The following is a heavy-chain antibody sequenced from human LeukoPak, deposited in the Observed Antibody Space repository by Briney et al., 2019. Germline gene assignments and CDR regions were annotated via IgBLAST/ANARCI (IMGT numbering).Heavy chain of an antibody. Sequence: SETLSLTCTVSGGSISSGDYYWSWIRQPPGKGLEWIGYIYYSGSTYYNPSLKSRVTISVDTSKNQFSLKLSSVTAADTAVYYCARGHDYGGNSRWSDPWGQGTLVTVSS. D-gene: IGHD4-23*01. CDR2: IYYSGST. J-gene: IGHJ5*02. CDR3: ARGHDYGGNSRWSDP. CDR1: GGSISSGDYY. V-gene: IGHV4-30-4*01.